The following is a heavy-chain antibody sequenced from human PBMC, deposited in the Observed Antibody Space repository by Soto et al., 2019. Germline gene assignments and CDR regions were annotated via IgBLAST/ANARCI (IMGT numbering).Heavy chain of an antibody. D-gene: IGHD3-10*01. CDR1: GGSISSYY. CDR2: IYSSGST. V-gene: IGHV4-4*07. Sequence: SETLSLTCIVSGGSISSYYWTWIRQPAGNGLEWIGRIYSSGSTYYNPSLKSRVIMSVDTSKNQFSLKLSSVTAADTAVYYCARDEGYYYGSGSSQGYFQYWGQGTQVTVSS. J-gene: IGHJ1*01. CDR3: ARDEGYYYGSGSSQGYFQY.